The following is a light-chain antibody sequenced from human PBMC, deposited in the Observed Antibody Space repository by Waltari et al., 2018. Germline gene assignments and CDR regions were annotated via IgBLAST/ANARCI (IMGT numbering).Light chain of an antibody. Sequence: EIVLTQSPGTLSLSPGERAPLPCRASQRVSSSYLAWYQQKPGQAPRLLIYGASSRATGIPDRFSGSGSGTDFTLTISRLEPEDFAVYYCQQYGSSPQFTFALGPKWISN. CDR2: GAS. CDR3: QQYGSSPQFT. V-gene: IGKV3-20*01. J-gene: IGKJ3*01. CDR1: QRVSSSY.